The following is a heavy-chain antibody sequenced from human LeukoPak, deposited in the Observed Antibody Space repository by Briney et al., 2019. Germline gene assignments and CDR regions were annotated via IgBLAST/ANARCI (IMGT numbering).Heavy chain of an antibody. J-gene: IGHJ4*02. D-gene: IGHD6-19*01. V-gene: IGHV1-46*01. CDR2: INPSGGST. Sequence: ASVKVSCKASGYTFTSYYMHWVRQGPGQGLERMGIINPSGGSTSYAQKFQGRVTMTRDMSTSTVYMELSSLRSEDTAVYYCARDPDSSDFDYWGQGTLVTVSS. CDR3: ARDPDSSDFDY. CDR1: GYTFTSYY.